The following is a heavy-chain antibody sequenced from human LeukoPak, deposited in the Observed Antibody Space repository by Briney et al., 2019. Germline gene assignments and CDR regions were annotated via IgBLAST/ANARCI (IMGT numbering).Heavy chain of an antibody. CDR1: GFTFSSYW. J-gene: IGHJ6*03. V-gene: IGHV3-7*01. D-gene: IGHD4-17*01. CDR2: IKQDGSET. Sequence: GGSLRLSCAASGFTFSSYWMSWVRQAPGKGLEWVANIKQDGSETYYVDSVKGRFTISRDNAKNSLYLQMNSLRAEDTAVYYCARELIMTTVTINYYYYMDVWGKGTTVTVS. CDR3: ARELIMTTVTINYYYYMDV.